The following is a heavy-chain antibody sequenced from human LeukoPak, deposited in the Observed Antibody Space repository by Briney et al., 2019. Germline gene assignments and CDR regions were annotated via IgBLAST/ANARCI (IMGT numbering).Heavy chain of an antibody. D-gene: IGHD4-17*01. CDR1: GFTFSSYV. CDR2: ISYDGSNE. CDR3: ARGRDGDYVNWYDP. J-gene: IGHJ5*02. V-gene: IGHV3-30*04. Sequence: PGGSLRLSCAASGFTFSSYVMHWVRQAPGKGLEWVAIISYDGSNEYYADSVKGRFTISRDNSKNTLYLQMNSLRAEDTAVYYCARGRDGDYVNWYDPWGQGILVTVSS.